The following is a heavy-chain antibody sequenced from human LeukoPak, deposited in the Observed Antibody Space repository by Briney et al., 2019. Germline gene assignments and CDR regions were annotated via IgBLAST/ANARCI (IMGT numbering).Heavy chain of an antibody. CDR1: GGSISSYY. V-gene: IGHV4-4*07. D-gene: IGHD3-22*01. CDR3: ARDEYDSSGYYYRY. CDR2: IYASGST. J-gene: IGHJ4*02. Sequence: SETLSLTCTVSGGSISSYYWSWIRQPAGKGLEWIGRIYASGSTNYNPSLKSRVTMSVDTSKNQFSLKLSSVTAADTAVYYCARDEYDSSGYYYRYWGQGTLVTVSS.